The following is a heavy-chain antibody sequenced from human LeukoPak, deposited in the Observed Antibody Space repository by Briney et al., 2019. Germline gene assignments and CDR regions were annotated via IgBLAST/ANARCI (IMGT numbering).Heavy chain of an antibody. CDR2: ISYDGSNK. V-gene: IGHV3-30*04. D-gene: IGHD3/OR15-3a*01. Sequence: GRSLRLSCAASGFTFRSYAMHWVRQAPGKGLEWVAVISYDGSNKYYADSVKGRFTISRDNSKNTLYLQMNSLRAEDTAVYYCASGRSWGQGTLVTVSS. CDR1: GFTFRSYA. CDR3: ASGRS. J-gene: IGHJ5*02.